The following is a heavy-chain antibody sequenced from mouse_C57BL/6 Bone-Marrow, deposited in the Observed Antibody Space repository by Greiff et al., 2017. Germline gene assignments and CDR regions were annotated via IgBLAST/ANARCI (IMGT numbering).Heavy chain of an antibody. CDR1: GYTFTSYW. CDR3: ASYYGSSYWYFDV. V-gene: IGHV1-50*01. J-gene: IGHJ1*03. Sequence: QVRLQQPGAELVKPGASVKLSCKASGYTFTSYWMQWVKQRPGQGLEWIGEIDPSDSYTNYNQKFKGKATLTVDTSSSTAYMQLSSLTSEDSAVYYCASYYGSSYWYFDVWGTGTTVTVSS. CDR2: IDPSDSYT. D-gene: IGHD1-1*01.